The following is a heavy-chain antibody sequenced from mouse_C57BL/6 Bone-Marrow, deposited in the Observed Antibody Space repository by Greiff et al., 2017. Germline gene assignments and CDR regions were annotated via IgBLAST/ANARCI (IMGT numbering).Heavy chain of an antibody. CDR1: GYTFTSYG. CDR2: IYPRSGNT. Sequence: VPLQQSGAELARPGASVKLSCKASGYTFTSYGISWVKQRTGQGLEWIGEIYPRSGNTYYNEKFKGKATLTADKSSSTAYMELRSLTSEDSAVYFCASPGSYYYGRSPAYWGQGTLVTVSA. CDR3: ASPGSYYYGRSPAY. J-gene: IGHJ3*01. V-gene: IGHV1-81*01. D-gene: IGHD1-1*01.